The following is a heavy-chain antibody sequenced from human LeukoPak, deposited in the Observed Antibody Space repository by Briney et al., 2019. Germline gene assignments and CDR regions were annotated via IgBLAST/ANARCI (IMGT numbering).Heavy chain of an antibody. J-gene: IGHJ5*02. CDR2: INHSGST. V-gene: IGHV4-34*01. CDR3: ARGDYYGFKGKNNWFDP. D-gene: IGHD3-10*01. Sequence: SETLSLTCAVYGGSFSGYYWSWIRQPPRKGLEWIGEINHSGSTNYNPSLKSRVTISVDTSKNQFSLKLSSVTAADTAVYYCARGDYYGFKGKNNWFDPWGQGTLVTVSS. CDR1: GGSFSGYY.